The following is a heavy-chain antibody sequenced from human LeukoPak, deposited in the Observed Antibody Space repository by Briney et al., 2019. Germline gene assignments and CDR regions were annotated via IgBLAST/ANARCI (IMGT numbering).Heavy chain of an antibody. J-gene: IGHJ4*02. D-gene: IGHD1-1*01. CDR1: RGIFNQYA. CDR3: AKMGGTTTPH. CDR2: IIHTVGAT. Sequence: SEVNVSCKASRGIFNQYAINWLRQAPAQGLDCMGGIIHTVGATKFAQKFTGTVTITADTSSNTVYMELSSLRPEDTAVYYCAKMGGTTTPHWGQGTLVTVSS. V-gene: IGHV1-69*06.